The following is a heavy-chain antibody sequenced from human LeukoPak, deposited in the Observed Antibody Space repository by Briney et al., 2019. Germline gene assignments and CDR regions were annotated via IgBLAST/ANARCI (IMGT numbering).Heavy chain of an antibody. D-gene: IGHD3-9*01. CDR2: IYYSGRT. J-gene: IGHJ4*02. CDR1: GGSISSSSYY. Sequence: SETLSLTCTVSGGSISSSSYYWGWIRPPPGKGLEWIGSIYYSGRTYYNPSLKSRVTISVDTSKNQFSLKLSSVTAADTAMYHCARRLARPGYFDFWGQGTLVTVSS. CDR3: ARRLARPGYFDF. V-gene: IGHV4-39*01.